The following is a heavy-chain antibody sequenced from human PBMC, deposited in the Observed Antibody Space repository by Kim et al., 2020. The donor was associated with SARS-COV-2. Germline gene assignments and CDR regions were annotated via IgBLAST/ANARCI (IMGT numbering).Heavy chain of an antibody. Sequence: ASVKVSCKASGYTFTSYAMNWVRQAPGQGLEWMGWINTNTGNPTYAQGFTGRFVFSLDTSVSTAYLQISSLKAEDTAVYYCARAGGDSSGWPIQLNYYYYGMDVWGQGTTVTVSS. D-gene: IGHD6-19*01. J-gene: IGHJ6*02. CDR2: INTNTGNP. V-gene: IGHV7-4-1*02. CDR1: GYTFTSYA. CDR3: ARAGGDSSGWPIQLNYYYYGMDV.